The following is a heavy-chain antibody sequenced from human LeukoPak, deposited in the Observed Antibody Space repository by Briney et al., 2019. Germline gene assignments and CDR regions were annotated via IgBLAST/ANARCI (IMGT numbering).Heavy chain of an antibody. CDR3: ARGFCSSTSCYDAFDI. D-gene: IGHD2-2*01. CDR1: GYTFTGYY. J-gene: IGHJ3*02. Sequence: ASVKVSCKASGYTFTGYYMHWVRQAPGQGLEWMGWINPNSGGTNYAQKFQGRVTMTRNTSISTAYMELSSLRSEDTAVYYCARGFCSSTSCYDAFDIWGQGTMVTVSS. V-gene: IGHV1-2*02. CDR2: INPNSGGT.